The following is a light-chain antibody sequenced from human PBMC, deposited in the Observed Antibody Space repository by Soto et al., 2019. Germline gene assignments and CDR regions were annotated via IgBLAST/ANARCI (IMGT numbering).Light chain of an antibody. CDR2: DVS. J-gene: IGLJ2*01. Sequence: QSVLTQPASVSGSPGQSITISCTGTSIDVGNYNYVSWYQQHPGKAPKLMIYDVSNRPSGVSNRFSGSKSGNTASLTISGLQAEDEADYYCSSYAGSSTVVFGGGTKLTVL. CDR3: SSYAGSSTVV. V-gene: IGLV2-14*01. CDR1: SIDVGNYNY.